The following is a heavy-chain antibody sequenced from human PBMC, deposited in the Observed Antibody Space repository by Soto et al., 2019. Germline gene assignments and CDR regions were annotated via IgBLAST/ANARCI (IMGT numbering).Heavy chain of an antibody. J-gene: IGHJ4*02. D-gene: IGHD5-18*01. CDR1: GFTFSSFA. V-gene: IGHV3-23*01. Sequence: GGSLRLSCVASGFTFSSFAMSWVRQAPGKGLEWVSLLSGSGDNTYYADSVKGRFTISRDNSKSTLYLQMNSLRAEDTAIYYCAKDISPGQGYRIFDYWGQGTQVTVS. CDR2: LSGSGDNT. CDR3: AKDISPGQGYRIFDY.